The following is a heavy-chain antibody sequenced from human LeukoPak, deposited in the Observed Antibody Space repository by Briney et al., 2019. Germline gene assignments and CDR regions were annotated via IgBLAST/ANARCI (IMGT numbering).Heavy chain of an antibody. CDR3: AKSSGYSYGYYFDY. J-gene: IGHJ4*02. V-gene: IGHV3-21*01. D-gene: IGHD5-18*01. CDR2: IISSSTYI. CDR1: GFAFSSYS. Sequence: PGGSLRLSCAASGFAFSSYSMNWVRQAPGKGLEWVSSIISSSTYIYYADSVKGRFTISRDNAKNSLYLQMNSLRAEDTAVYYCAKSSGYSYGYYFDYWGQGTLVTVSS.